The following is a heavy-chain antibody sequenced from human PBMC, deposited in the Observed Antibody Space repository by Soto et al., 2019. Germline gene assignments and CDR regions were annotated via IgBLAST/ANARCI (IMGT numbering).Heavy chain of an antibody. Sequence: GGSLRLSCAASGFTFSSYWMHWVRQAPGKGLVWVSRINSDGSSTSYADSVKGRFTISRDNAKNTLYLQMNSLRAEDTAVYYCARGITMMLVPPFGYWGKEPLFTFPS. J-gene: IGHJ4*02. V-gene: IGHV3-74*01. CDR1: GFTFSSYW. CDR2: INSDGSST. CDR3: ARGITMMLVPPFGY. D-gene: IGHD3-22*01.